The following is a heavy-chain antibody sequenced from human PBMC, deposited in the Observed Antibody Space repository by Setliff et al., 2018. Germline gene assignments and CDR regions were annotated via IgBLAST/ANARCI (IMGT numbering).Heavy chain of an antibody. CDR1: GYNFTNYA. Sequence: ASVKVSCKASGYNFTNYAIHWVRQAPGQRLEWMGWINAGNGDTKYSQDFQGRVTITGDTSASTAYMDLSSLRSDDMAVYYCARGRPTANPYYYYYMDVWGKGTTVTVSS. V-gene: IGHV1-3*03. D-gene: IGHD4-4*01. J-gene: IGHJ6*03. CDR3: ARGRPTANPYYYYYMDV. CDR2: INAGNGDT.